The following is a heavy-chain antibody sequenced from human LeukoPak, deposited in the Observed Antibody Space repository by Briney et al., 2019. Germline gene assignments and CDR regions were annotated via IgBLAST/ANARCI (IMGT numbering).Heavy chain of an antibody. V-gene: IGHV3-21*01. J-gene: IGHJ3*02. CDR1: GFTFSSYS. D-gene: IGHD4-17*01. Sequence: PGGSLRLSCAASGFTFSSYSMNWVRQAPGKWLEWVSSISSSSSYIYYADSVKGRFTISRDNAKNSLYLQMNRLRAEDTAVYYCARMMIYVPNEYGDYEGNAFDIWGQGTMVTVSS. CDR3: ARMMIYVPNEYGDYEGNAFDI. CDR2: ISSSSSYI.